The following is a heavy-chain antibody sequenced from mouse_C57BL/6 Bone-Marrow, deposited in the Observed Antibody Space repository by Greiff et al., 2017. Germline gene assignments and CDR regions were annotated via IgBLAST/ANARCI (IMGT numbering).Heavy chain of an antibody. J-gene: IGHJ2*01. D-gene: IGHD1-1*01. CDR3: ARGPDYYGSSYDDY. CDR1: GFTFSDYG. CDR2: ISSGSSTI. V-gene: IGHV5-17*01. Sequence: EVKLVESGGGLVKPGGSLKLSCAASGFTFSDYGMHWVRQAPEKGLAWVAYISSGSSTIYYADTVKGRFPISRDNAKHTLFLQMTSLRSEDTAMYYCARGPDYYGSSYDDYWGQGTTLTVSS.